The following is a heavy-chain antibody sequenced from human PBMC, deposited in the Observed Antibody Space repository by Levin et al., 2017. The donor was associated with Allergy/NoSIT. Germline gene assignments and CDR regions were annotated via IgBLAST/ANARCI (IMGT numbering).Heavy chain of an antibody. V-gene: IGHV3-30*18. Sequence: TGGSLRLSCAASGFSFSSYGMHWVRQAPGKGLEWVAVISFDGGMIYYADSMKGRFIISRDNSKNTLFLQMNSLSMEDTAVYYCAKVAHFDSSGTFGMDVWGQGTTVTVSS. CDR1: GFSFSSYG. J-gene: IGHJ6*02. CDR2: ISFDGGMI. D-gene: IGHD3-22*01. CDR3: AKVAHFDSSGTFGMDV.